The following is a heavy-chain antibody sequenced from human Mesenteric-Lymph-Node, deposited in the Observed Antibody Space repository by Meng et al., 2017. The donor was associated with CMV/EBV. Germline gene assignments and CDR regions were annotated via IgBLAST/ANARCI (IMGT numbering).Heavy chain of an antibody. CDR1: GFTFSSYW. Sequence: CAASGFTFSSYWMHWVRQAPGKGLAWVSRINSDGSSTSYADSVKGRFTISRDNAKNTLYLQMNSLRAEDTAVYYCARDPRFLDFFDYWGQGTLVTVSS. CDR3: ARDPRFLDFFDY. V-gene: IGHV3-74*01. J-gene: IGHJ4*02. CDR2: INSDGSST. D-gene: IGHD3-3*01.